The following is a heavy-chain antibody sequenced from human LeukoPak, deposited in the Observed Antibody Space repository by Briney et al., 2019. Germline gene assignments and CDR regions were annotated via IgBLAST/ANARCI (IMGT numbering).Heavy chain of an antibody. CDR3: ARQGSGWYFDL. V-gene: IGHV4-38-2*01. Sequence: SETLSLTCAVSGYSISSGYYWGWIRQPPGKELEWIGSIYHSGSTYYNPSLKSRVTISVDTSKNQFSLKLSSVTAADTAVYYCARQGSGWYFDLWGRGTLVTVSS. CDR2: IYHSGST. J-gene: IGHJ2*01. CDR1: GYSISSGYY.